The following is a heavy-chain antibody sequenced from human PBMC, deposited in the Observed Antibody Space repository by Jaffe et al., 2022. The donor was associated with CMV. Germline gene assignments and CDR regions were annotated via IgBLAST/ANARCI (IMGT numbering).Heavy chain of an antibody. J-gene: IGHJ5*02. CDR2: IYYSGST. D-gene: IGHD6-19*01. CDR1: GGSISSSSYY. V-gene: IGHV4-39*01. Sequence: QLQLQESGPGLVKPSETLSLTCTVSGGSISSSSYYWGWIRQPPGKGLEWIGSIYYSGSTYYNPSLKSRVTISVDTSKNQFSLKLSSVTAADTAVYYCARQAPPNLAGTDWFDPWGQGTLVTVSS. CDR3: ARQAPPNLAGTDWFDP.